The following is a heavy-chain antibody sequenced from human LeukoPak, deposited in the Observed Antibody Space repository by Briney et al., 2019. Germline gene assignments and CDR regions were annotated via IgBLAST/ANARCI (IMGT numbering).Heavy chain of an antibody. CDR1: VYTFTSYD. J-gene: IGHJ4*02. Sequence: GASVNVSFKASVYTFTSYDINWVRQATGQGLEWMGWMNPNSGNTGYAQKFQGRVTMTSNSYISTAYMELSSLRSEDTAVYYCARGQIGFIGDFDYWGQGTLVTVSS. D-gene: IGHD3-16*02. CDR3: ARGQIGFIGDFDY. CDR2: MNPNSGNT. V-gene: IGHV1-8*01.